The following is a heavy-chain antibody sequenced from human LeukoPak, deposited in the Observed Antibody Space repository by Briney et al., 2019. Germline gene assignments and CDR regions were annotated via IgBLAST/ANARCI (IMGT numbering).Heavy chain of an antibody. CDR1: GYTFTSYG. V-gene: IGHV1-18*04. CDR3: ARDREGAVDY. D-gene: IGHD1-26*01. CDR2: ISGYNGNT. J-gene: IGHJ4*02. Sequence: ASVKVSCKASGYTFTSYGIRWVRPAPGQGLEWMGWISGYNGNTNYAQKFQGRVTMTTDTSTSTVYMELRSLRSDDTAVYYCARDREGAVDYWGQGTQVAVSA.